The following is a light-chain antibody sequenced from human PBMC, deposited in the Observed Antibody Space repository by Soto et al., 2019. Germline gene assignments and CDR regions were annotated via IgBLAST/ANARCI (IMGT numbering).Light chain of an antibody. J-gene: IGKJ1*01. V-gene: IGKV3-15*01. CDR1: QSVSSN. Sequence: EIVMTQSPATLSVSPGERATLSCRASQSVSSNLAWYQQKPGQAPRLLIYGASTRATGIPARFSGSRSGTEFTLTINNLQSEDFAVYYCQQYNDWPPWTFGQGTTVEIK. CDR3: QQYNDWPPWT. CDR2: GAS.